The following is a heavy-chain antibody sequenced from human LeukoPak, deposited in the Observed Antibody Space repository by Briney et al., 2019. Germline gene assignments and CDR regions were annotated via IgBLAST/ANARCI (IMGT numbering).Heavy chain of an antibody. J-gene: IGHJ4*02. CDR2: INWNGGST. D-gene: IGHD3-22*01. V-gene: IGHV3-20*04. CDR3: ARVRRDYYDSSGPLDY. CDR1: GFTFSSYA. Sequence: GGSLRLSCAASGFTFSSYAMSWVRQAPGKGLEWVSGINWNGGSTGYADSVKGRFTISRDNAKNSLYLQMNSLRAEDTALYYCARVRRDYYDSSGPLDYWGQGTLVTVSS.